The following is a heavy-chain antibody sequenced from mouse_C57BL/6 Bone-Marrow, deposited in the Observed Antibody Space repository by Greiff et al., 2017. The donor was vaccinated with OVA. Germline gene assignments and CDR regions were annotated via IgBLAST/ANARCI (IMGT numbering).Heavy chain of an antibody. CDR2: IYPGSGST. J-gene: IGHJ2*01. CDR3: ERRKPYGNYNCDY. CDR1: GYTFTSYW. Sequence: VQLQQPGAELVKPGASVKMSCKASGYTFTSYWITWVKQRPGQGLEWIGDIYPGSGSTNYNEKFKSKATLTVDTSDSTAYMQLSSLTSEDSAVYYCERRKPYGNYNCDYWGQGTTLTVSS. V-gene: IGHV1-55*01. D-gene: IGHD2-1*01.